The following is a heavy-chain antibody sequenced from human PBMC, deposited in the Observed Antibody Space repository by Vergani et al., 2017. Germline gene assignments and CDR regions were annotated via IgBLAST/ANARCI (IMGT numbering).Heavy chain of an antibody. J-gene: IGHJ4*02. V-gene: IGHV3-30*02. CDR3: ARELAYCHEGSCAL. D-gene: IGHD2-15*01. CDR1: GFTFNRYG. CDR2: VLIDGSNE. Sequence: QVQLVQSGGGVVQPGGSLRLSCVASGFTFNRYGMQCVRQAPGKGLEWVAYVLIDGSNEYYADSVKGRFIVSRDNSNDALYLQMNSLRTDDTAVYYCARELAYCHEGSCALWGQGSVVTVSS.